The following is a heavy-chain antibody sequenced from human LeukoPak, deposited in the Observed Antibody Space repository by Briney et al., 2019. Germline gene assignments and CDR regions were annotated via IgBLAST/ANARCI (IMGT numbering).Heavy chain of an antibody. J-gene: IGHJ6*03. CDR3: SRDRTALVPDYMDV. D-gene: IGHD5-18*01. CDR2: FISSSNYG. V-gene: IGHV3-21*01. Sequence: GGSLRLSCAASGFSFLSYNINWVRQAPGKGLEWVSSFISSSNYGYYADSVKGRFTISRDNAKNTLFLQINSLRAEDTAVYYCSRDRTALVPDYMDVWGNGTTVTVSS. CDR1: GFSFLSYN.